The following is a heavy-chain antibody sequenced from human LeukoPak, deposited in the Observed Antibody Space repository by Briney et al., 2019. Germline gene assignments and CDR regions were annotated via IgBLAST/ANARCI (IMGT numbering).Heavy chain of an antibody. CDR1: GFTFSSHW. CDR2: ISTDGSGT. J-gene: IGHJ4*02. CDR3: VRDSSGLY. D-gene: IGHD3-22*01. Sequence: GGSLRLSCAVSGFTFSSHWMHWVRQAPGEGLVWVSSISTDGSGTRYADPVKGRFTISRDNAKNTLYLQMNSLRAEDTAVYYCVRDSSGLYWGQGTLVTVSS. V-gene: IGHV3-74*01.